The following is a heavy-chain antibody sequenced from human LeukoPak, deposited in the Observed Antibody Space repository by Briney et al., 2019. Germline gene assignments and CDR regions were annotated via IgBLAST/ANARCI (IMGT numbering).Heavy chain of an antibody. CDR3: ARCARGSSCLYGY. D-gene: IGHD6-13*01. V-gene: IGHV5-51*01. CDR1: GYSFTSYW. Sequence: GEPLKIPCKGPGYSFTSYWFGWARRLPGKGLEGMGIIYPGDSDTRYSPSFQGQVTISADKSISTAYLQWSSLKASDTAMYYCARCARGSSCLYGYWGQGTLVTVSS. CDR2: IYPGDSDT. J-gene: IGHJ4*02.